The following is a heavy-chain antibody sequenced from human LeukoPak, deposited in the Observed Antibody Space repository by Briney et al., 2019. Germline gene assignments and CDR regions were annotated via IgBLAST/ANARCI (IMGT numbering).Heavy chain of an antibody. CDR2: IYYSGSA. V-gene: IGHV4-39*07. CDR1: GGSISSSSYY. CDR3: ARYSYGYQMNYYYYYMDV. D-gene: IGHD5-18*01. Sequence: PSETLSLTCTVSGGSISSSSYYWGWIRQPPGKGLEWIGSIYYSGSAYYNPSLKSRVTISVDTSKNQFSLKLSSVTAADTAVYYCARYSYGYQMNYYYYYMDVWGKGTTVTVSS. J-gene: IGHJ6*03.